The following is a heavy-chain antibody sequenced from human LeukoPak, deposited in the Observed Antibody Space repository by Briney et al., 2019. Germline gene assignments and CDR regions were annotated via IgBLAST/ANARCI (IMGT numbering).Heavy chain of an antibody. CDR3: ARQGPAASFDL. Sequence: ASVKVSCKASGYTFTGQYLHWVRQVPGQGLEWMGWINAYSGGTHYSQMFQGRITLTRDTSIRTAYMELSSLRSDDTAVYYCARQGPAASFDLWGQGTLVTVSS. D-gene: IGHD6-13*01. V-gene: IGHV1-2*02. J-gene: IGHJ4*02. CDR1: GYTFTGQY. CDR2: INAYSGGT.